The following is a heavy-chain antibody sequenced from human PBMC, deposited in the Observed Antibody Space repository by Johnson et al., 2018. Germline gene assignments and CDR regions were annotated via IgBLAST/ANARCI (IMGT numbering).Heavy chain of an antibody. V-gene: IGHV3-30*03. CDR2: ISYDGNKK. CDR1: GFTFSSYG. D-gene: IGHD1-26*01. Sequence: VQLVESGGGVVQPGRSLRLSCAASGFTFSSYGMHWVRQAPGKGLEWVAVISYDGNKKYYADSVKGRFTIARDNSKNTLYLQMNRLRAEDTAGYYSARDAGVGVDAFDIWGQGTMVTVSS. CDR3: ARDAGVGVDAFDI. J-gene: IGHJ3*02.